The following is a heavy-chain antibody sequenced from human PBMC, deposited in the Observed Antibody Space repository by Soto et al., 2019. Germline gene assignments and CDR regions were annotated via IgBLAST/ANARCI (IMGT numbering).Heavy chain of an antibody. V-gene: IGHV4-34*01. CDR1: GGSFSCYY. CDR3: ARGRIQGWFDP. J-gene: IGHJ5*02. Sequence: SETLSLTCAVYGGSFSCYYWSWIRQPPGKGLEWIGEINHSGSTNYNPSLKSRVTISVDTSKNQFSLKLSSVTAADTAVYYCARGRIQGWFDPWGQGTLVTVSS. CDR2: INHSGST.